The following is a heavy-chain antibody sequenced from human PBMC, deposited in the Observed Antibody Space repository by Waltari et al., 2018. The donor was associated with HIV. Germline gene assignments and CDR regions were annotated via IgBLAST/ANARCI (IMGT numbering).Heavy chain of an antibody. Sequence: QVQLVQSGPEVKRPGASVKVSCKTSGYTFTTSYMFWVRQAPGQGLEWMGLINPDGGTTVYAQKFKGRVTMTRDTSTSTVYMDLSSLKSEDTAVYFCARGDSGGSWTHDYWGQGTLVTVSS. V-gene: IGHV1-46*01. CDR3: ARGDSGGSWTHDY. CDR1: GYTFTTSY. CDR2: INPDGGTT. D-gene: IGHD2-15*01. J-gene: IGHJ4*02.